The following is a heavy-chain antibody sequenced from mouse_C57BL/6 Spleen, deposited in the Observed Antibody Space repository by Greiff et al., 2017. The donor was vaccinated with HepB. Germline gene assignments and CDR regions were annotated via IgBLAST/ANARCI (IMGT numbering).Heavy chain of an antibody. CDR2: INPSSGYT. CDR1: GYTFTSYT. CDR3: ARGFITTVVDY. Sequence: QVQLQQSGAELARPGASVKMSCKASGYTFTSYTMHRVKQRPGQGLEWIGYINPSSGYTKYNQKFKDKATLTADKSSSTAYMQVSSLTSEDSAVYYCARGFITTVVDYWGQGTTLTVSS. V-gene: IGHV1-4*01. J-gene: IGHJ2*01. D-gene: IGHD1-1*01.